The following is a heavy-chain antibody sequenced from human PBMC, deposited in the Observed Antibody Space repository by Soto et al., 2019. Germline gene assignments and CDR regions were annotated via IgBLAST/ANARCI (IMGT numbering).Heavy chain of an antibody. V-gene: IGHV1-3*01. CDR3: ARDLYCTNGVCYQESWFDP. CDR1: GYTFTSYA. J-gene: IGHJ5*02. D-gene: IGHD2-8*01. Sequence: ASVKVSCKASGYTFTSYAMHWVRQAPGQRLEWMGWINAGNGNTKCSQKFQGRVTITRDTSASTAYMELSSLRSEDTAVYYCARDLYCTNGVCYQESWFDPWGQGNLVTVS. CDR2: INAGNGNT.